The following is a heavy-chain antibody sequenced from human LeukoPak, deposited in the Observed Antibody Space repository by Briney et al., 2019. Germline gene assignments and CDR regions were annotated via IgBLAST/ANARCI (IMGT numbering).Heavy chain of an antibody. J-gene: IGHJ4*02. V-gene: IGHV3-23*01. CDR3: AKDYHTNDRSSDPFDY. D-gene: IGHD1-14*01. Sequence: PGGSLRLSCAASGFTFSSYAMSWVRQAPGKGLEWVSGITGSGDSTYYADSVKGRFSISRDNSRNTLYLQMNSLRAEDTATYYCAKDYHTNDRSSDPFDYWGQGTLVTVSS. CDR1: GFTFSSYA. CDR2: ITGSGDST.